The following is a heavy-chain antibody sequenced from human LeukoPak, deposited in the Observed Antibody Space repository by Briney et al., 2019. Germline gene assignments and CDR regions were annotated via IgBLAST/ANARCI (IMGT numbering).Heavy chain of an antibody. CDR1: GGTFSSYA. CDR3: EIRTGYCSSTSCSTYYFDY. V-gene: IGHV1-69*13. Sequence: SVKVSCKASGGTFSSYAISWVRQAPGQGLEWMGGIIPIFGTANYAQKFQGRVTITADESTSTAYMELSSLRSEDTAVYYCEIRTGYCSSTSCSTYYFDYWGQGTLVTVSS. CDR2: IIPIFGTA. D-gene: IGHD2-2*01. J-gene: IGHJ4*02.